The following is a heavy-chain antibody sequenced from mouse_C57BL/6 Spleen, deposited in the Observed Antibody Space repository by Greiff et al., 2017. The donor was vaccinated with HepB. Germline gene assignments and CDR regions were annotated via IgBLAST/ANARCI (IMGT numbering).Heavy chain of an antibody. CDR1: GYAFSSSW. Sequence: QVQLQQSGPELVKPGASVKISCKASGYAFSSSWMNWVKQRPGKGLEWIGRIYPGDGDTNYNGKFKGKATLTADKSSSTAYMQLSSLTSEDSAVYFCARRITTVVATGYFDVWGTGTTVTVSS. J-gene: IGHJ1*03. D-gene: IGHD1-1*01. V-gene: IGHV1-82*01. CDR2: IYPGDGDT. CDR3: ARRITTVVATGYFDV.